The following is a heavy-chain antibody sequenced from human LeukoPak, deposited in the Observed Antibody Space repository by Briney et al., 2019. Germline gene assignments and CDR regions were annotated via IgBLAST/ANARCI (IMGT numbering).Heavy chain of an antibody. V-gene: IGHV3-9*01. J-gene: IGHJ4*02. Sequence: GRSLRLSCAASGFTFDDYAMHWVRQAPGKGLEWVSGITWNGGTIGYADSVKGRFTISRDNAKNSLYLQMNSLRAEDTALYYCAKDKGAPSSLTDYWGQGTLVTVSS. CDR3: AKDKGAPSSLTDY. CDR2: ITWNGGTI. D-gene: IGHD3-9*01. CDR1: GFTFDDYA.